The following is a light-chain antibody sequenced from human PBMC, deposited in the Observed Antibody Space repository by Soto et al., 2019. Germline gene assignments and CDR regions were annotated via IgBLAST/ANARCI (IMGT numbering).Light chain of an antibody. CDR2: RNT. J-gene: IGLJ3*02. CDR3: AAWDVSLSGPV. Sequence: QSVLTQPPSASATPGQRVTISCSGSSSNIGKEYVYWYQQLPGTAPKLLIYRNTQRPSGVPDRFSGSKSGTSASLAISGLRSEDEADYYCAAWDVSLSGPVFGGGTKLTVL. CDR1: SSNIGKEY. V-gene: IGLV1-47*01.